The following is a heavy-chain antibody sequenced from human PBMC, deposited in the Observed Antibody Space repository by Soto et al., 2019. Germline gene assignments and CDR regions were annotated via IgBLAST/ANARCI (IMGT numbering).Heavy chain of an antibody. CDR1: GFTFSDYY. CDR3: AREEPNYYDSSGSPNFQH. D-gene: IGHD3-22*01. Sequence: GGSLRLSCAASGFTFSDYYMSWIRQAPGKGLEWVSYISSSGSTIYYADSVRGRFTISRDNAKNSLYLQMNSLRAEDTAVYYCAREEPNYYDSSGSPNFQHWGQGTLVTVSS. V-gene: IGHV3-11*01. J-gene: IGHJ1*01. CDR2: ISSSGSTI.